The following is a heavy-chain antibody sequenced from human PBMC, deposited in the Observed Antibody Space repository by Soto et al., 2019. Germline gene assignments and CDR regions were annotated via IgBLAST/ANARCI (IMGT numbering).Heavy chain of an antibody. CDR2: ISSTGSYI. D-gene: IGHD6-19*01. V-gene: IGHV3-21*01. J-gene: IGHJ4*02. Sequence: PGESLRLSCAASGFTFSDYSISWGRQAPGKGLEWLSSISSTGSYIYYADSVKGRFTITRDNAGSTLFLPLNSLRAEDTAMYYCARDTPSSSGCSYFDYWGQGTLVTVSS. CDR1: GFTFSDYS. CDR3: ARDTPSSSGCSYFDY.